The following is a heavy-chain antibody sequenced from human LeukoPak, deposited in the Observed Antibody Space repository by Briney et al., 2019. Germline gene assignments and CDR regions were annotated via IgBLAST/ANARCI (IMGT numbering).Heavy chain of an antibody. CDR3: ARDRRDYDSSGYHSPFDY. D-gene: IGHD3-22*01. CDR2: FDPEDGET. V-gene: IGHV1-24*01. Sequence: ASVKVSCKVSGYTLTELSMHWVRQAPGKGLEWMGGFDPEDGETIYAQKFQGRVTITADESTSTAYMELSSLRSEDTAVYYCARDRRDYDSSGYHSPFDYWGQGTLVTVSS. J-gene: IGHJ4*02. CDR1: GYTLTELS.